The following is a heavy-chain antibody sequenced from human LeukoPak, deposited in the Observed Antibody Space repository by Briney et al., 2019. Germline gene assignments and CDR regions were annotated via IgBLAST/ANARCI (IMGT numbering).Heavy chain of an antibody. CDR2: INHSGST. CDR3: ARGRIEHHFDY. CDR1: GGSFSGYY. Sequence: SETLSLTCAVCGGSFSGYYWSWIRQPPGKGLEWIGEINHSGSTNYNPSLKSRVTISVDTSKNQFSLKLSSVTAADTAVYYCARGRIEHHFDYWGQGTLVTVSS. V-gene: IGHV4-34*01. J-gene: IGHJ4*02.